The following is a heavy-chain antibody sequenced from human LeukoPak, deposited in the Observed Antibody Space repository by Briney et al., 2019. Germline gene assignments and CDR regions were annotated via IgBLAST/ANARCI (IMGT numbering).Heavy chain of an antibody. V-gene: IGHV1-69*06. Sequence: SVKVSCKASGGTFSSYAISWVRQAPGQGLEWMGGIIPISGTANYAQKFQGRVTITADKSTSTAYMELSSLRSEDTAVYYCAREGMTTVTTGELLGIWGQGTMVTVSS. J-gene: IGHJ3*02. CDR2: IIPISGTA. CDR1: GGTFSSYA. CDR3: AREGMTTVTTGELLGI. D-gene: IGHD4-17*01.